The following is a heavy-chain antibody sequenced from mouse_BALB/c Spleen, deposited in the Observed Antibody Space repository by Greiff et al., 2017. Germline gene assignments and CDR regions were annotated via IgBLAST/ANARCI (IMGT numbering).Heavy chain of an antibody. CDR3: ARSEALFAY. CDR2: IYPGSGNT. V-gene: IGHV1-77*01. CDR1: GYTFTDYY. J-gene: IGHJ3*01. Sequence: QVHVKQSGAELARPGASVKLSCKASGYTFTDYYINWVKQRTGQGLEWIGEIYPGSGNTYYNEKFKGKATLTADKSSSTAYMQLSSLTSEDSAVYFCARSEALFAYWGQGTLVTVSA.